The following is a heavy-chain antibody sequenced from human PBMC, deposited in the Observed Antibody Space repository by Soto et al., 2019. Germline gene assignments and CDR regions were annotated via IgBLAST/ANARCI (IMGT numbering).Heavy chain of an antibody. D-gene: IGHD6-25*01. CDR2: LYWDDDD. CDR3: AYFSAKMTTGYFDY. Sequence: QITLKESGPALLKPTQTLTLTCSFSGFSLSSGGVGVVWVRQPPGKPLEWLALLYWDDDDPYSPSLRSRSTITKNTSKTQGVLTVSNMDPVDTGTLYSAYFSAKMTTGYFDYWGQGNLVTVSS. CDR1: GFSLSSGGVG. V-gene: IGHV2-5*02. J-gene: IGHJ4*02.